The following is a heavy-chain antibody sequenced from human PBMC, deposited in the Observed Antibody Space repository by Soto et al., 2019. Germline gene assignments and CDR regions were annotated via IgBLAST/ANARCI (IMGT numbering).Heavy chain of an antibody. D-gene: IGHD6-13*01. V-gene: IGHV3-53*04. Sequence: PGGSLRLSCAASGFTVSSNYMSWVRQAPGKGLEWVSVIYSGGSTYYADSVKGRFTISRHNSKNTLYLQMNSLRAEDTAVYYCARVSGYSSSWYDYYYYYMDVWGKGTTVPVSS. CDR2: IYSGGST. J-gene: IGHJ6*03. CDR1: GFTVSSNY. CDR3: ARVSGYSSSWYDYYYYYMDV.